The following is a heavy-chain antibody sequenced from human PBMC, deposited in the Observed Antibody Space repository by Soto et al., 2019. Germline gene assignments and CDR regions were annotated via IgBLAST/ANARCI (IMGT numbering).Heavy chain of an antibody. CDR3: VRTFPPAPRVVLSHNWFVP. CDR2: VYSSGTT. CDR1: GGSLSNYF. Sequence: PSETLSLTCTVSGGSLSNYFWSWIRQPPGKGLEWIGYVYSSGTTDYNPSLKSRVTISIDTSKNQNSLKLSSVTAADTAVYFCVRTFPPAPRVVLSHNWFVPWGPGTLVTVSS. V-gene: IGHV4-59*01. D-gene: IGHD3-3*01. J-gene: IGHJ5*02.